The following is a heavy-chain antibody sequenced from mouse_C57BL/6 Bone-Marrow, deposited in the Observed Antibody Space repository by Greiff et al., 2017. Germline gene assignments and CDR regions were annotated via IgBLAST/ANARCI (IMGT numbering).Heavy chain of an antibody. D-gene: IGHD2-3*01. J-gene: IGHJ1*03. CDR2: ISSGGSYT. Sequence: EVNLVESGGDLVKPGGSLKLSCAASGFTFSSYGMSWVRQTPDKRLEWVATISSGGSYTYYPDSVKGRFTISRDNAKNTLYLQMSSLKSEDTAMYYCARGDDGYSWYFDVWGTGTTVTVSS. CDR1: GFTFSSYG. V-gene: IGHV5-6*01. CDR3: ARGDDGYSWYFDV.